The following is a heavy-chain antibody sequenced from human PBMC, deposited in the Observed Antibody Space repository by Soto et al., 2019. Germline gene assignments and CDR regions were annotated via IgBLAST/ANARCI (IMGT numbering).Heavy chain of an antibody. CDR2: INPSGGST. V-gene: IGHV1-46*01. J-gene: IGHJ5*02. CDR1: GYTFTSYY. D-gene: IGHD1-1*01. CDR3: ARAGQLERREGWFDP. Sequence: ASVKVSCKASGYTFTSYYMHWVRQAPGQGLEWMGIINPSGGSTSYAQKFQGRVTMTRDTSTSTVYMELSSLRSEDTAVYYCARAGQLERREGWFDPWGQGTMVTVSS.